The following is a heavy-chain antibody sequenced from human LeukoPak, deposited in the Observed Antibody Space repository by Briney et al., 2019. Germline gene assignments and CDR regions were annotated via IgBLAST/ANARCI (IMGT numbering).Heavy chain of an antibody. CDR3: ARGPLVAYYYDSSGYYALFDY. V-gene: IGHV3-48*01. D-gene: IGHD3-22*01. Sequence: GGSLRLSCAASGFTFGRYSMNWVRQAPGKGLEWVSYISSSSSTMFYADSVKGRFTISRDKAKNSLYLQMNSLRAEDTAVYYCARGPLVAYYYDSSGYYALFDYWGQGTLVTVSS. J-gene: IGHJ4*02. CDR1: GFTFGRYS. CDR2: ISSSSSTM.